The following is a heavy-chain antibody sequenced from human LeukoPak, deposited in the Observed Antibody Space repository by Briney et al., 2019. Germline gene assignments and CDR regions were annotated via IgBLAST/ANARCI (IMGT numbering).Heavy chain of an antibody. CDR2: IHYSGST. CDR3: ARDRYGGNALFDY. Sequence: SETLSLTCTVSGGSISPYYWSWIRQPPGKGLEWIGYIHYSGSTNYNPSLKSRVTMSVDTSKNQFSLKLSSVTAADTAVYYCARDRYGGNALFDYWGQGTLVTVSS. D-gene: IGHD4-23*01. J-gene: IGHJ4*02. V-gene: IGHV4-59*12. CDR1: GGSISPYY.